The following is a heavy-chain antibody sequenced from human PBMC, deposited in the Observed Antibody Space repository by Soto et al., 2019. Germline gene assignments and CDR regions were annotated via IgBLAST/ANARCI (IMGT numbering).Heavy chain of an antibody. Sequence: GGSLRLSCAASGFTFSNAWMSWVRQAPGKGLEWVGRIKSKTDGGTTDYAAPVKGRFTISRDDSKNTLYLQMNSLKTEDTAVYYCTTEQTYYDILTGYFTTFDYWGQGTLVTVSS. D-gene: IGHD3-9*01. V-gene: IGHV3-15*01. CDR3: TTEQTYYDILTGYFTTFDY. CDR2: IKSKTDGGTT. CDR1: GFTFSNAW. J-gene: IGHJ4*02.